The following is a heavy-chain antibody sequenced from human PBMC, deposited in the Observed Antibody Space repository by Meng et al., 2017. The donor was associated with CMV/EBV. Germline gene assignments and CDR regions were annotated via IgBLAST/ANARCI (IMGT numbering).Heavy chain of an antibody. CDR2: INPSGGST. Sequence: ASVKVSCKASGYTFTSYYMHWVRQAPGQGLEWMGIINPSGGSTSYAQKFQGRVTMTRDTSTSTAYMELSSLRSEDTAVYYCARVKYYYDSSGSGGAFDIWGQGTMVTVSS. V-gene: IGHV1-46*01. J-gene: IGHJ3*02. D-gene: IGHD3-22*01. CDR1: GYTFTSYY. CDR3: ARVKYYYDSSGSGGAFDI.